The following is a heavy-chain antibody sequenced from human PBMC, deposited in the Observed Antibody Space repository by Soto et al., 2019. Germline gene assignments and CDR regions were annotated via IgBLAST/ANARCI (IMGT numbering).Heavy chain of an antibody. V-gene: IGHV1-18*01. CDR3: ARDLAVGLVDY. CDR2: ISAYNGNT. J-gene: IGHJ4*02. CDR1: GYTFTSYG. D-gene: IGHD6-19*01. Sequence: GASVKVSCKSSGYTFTSYGISCVRQAPGQGLEWMGWISAYNGNTKYAQKLQGRVTMTTDTSTSTAYMELRSLRSDDTAMYYCARDLAVGLVDYWGQGSLVTVSS.